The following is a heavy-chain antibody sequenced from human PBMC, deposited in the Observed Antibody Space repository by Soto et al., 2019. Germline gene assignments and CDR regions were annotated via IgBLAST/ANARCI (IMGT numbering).Heavy chain of an antibody. CDR1: GGSFSSYS. D-gene: IGHD2-2*01. V-gene: IGHV1-69*13. Sequence: SVKVSCKASGGSFSSYSISCVRQAPGQGLEWMGGIIPIFGTANYAQKFQGRVTITADESTSTAHMELSSLRSEDTAVYYCARVRYCISTSCYPEDYYYGMDVWGQGTTVTVSS. CDR2: IIPIFGTA. J-gene: IGHJ6*02. CDR3: ARVRYCISTSCYPEDYYYGMDV.